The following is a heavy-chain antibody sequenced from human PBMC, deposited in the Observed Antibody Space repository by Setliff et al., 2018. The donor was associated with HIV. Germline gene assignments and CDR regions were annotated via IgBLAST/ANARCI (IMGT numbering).Heavy chain of an antibody. CDR1: GASISGHY. CDR2: ITSSSNYI. D-gene: IGHD2-15*01. V-gene: IGHV3-21*01. Sequence: PSETLSLTCTVSGASISGHYWNWIRQPPGKGLEWVSSITSSSNYIYYADSVKGRFTISRDNAKNSLYLQMNSLRAEDTAMYYCARDRRRYDIVTLHYMDVWGKGTTVTVSS. J-gene: IGHJ6*03. CDR3: ARDRRRYDIVTLHYMDV.